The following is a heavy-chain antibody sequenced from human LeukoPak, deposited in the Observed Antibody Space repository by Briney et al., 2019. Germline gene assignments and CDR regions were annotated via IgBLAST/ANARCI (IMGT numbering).Heavy chain of an antibody. CDR3: ARDDYGGNFYYYGMDV. CDR1: GFTFSSYG. J-gene: IGHJ6*02. CDR2: IWYDGSNK. D-gene: IGHD4-23*01. Sequence: GGSLRLSCAASGFTFSSYGMHWVRQAPGKGLEWVAVIWYDGSNKYYADSVKGRFTISRDNSKNTLYLQINSLRAEDTAVYYCARDDYGGNFYYYGMDVWGQGTTVTVSS. V-gene: IGHV3-33*01.